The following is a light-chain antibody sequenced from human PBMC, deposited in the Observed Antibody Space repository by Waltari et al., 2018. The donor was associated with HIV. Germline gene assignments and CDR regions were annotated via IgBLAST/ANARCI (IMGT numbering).Light chain of an antibody. J-gene: IGLJ3*02. CDR2: GNN. CDR1: SSNIGNHD. V-gene: IGLV1-51*01. CDR3: GTWDSSLSAV. Sequence: QSVLTQPPSVSAAPGQTVTISCSGSSSNIGNHDVSWYQQLPGTAPKLLIYGNNKRPSGTPDLFPGSKSGTSATLGITGLQTGDEADYYCGTWDSSLSAVFGGGTKLTVL.